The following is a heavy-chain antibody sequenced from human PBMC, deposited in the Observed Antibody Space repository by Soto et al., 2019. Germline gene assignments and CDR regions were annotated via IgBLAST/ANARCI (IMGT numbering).Heavy chain of an antibody. CDR1: GFTFDDYA. J-gene: IGHJ2*01. D-gene: IGHD2-2*02. CDR3: AKDLGRLYFYWYFEL. V-gene: IGHV3-9*01. CDR2: INWNSDSI. Sequence: DVQLVESGGGLVQPGRSLRLSCAASGFTFDDYAMHWVRQAPGKGLEWVSGINWNSDSIGYADSVKGRFTISRDNAKNSLYLQMNSLRAEDTALYYCAKDLGRLYFYWYFELWGRATLVTVSS.